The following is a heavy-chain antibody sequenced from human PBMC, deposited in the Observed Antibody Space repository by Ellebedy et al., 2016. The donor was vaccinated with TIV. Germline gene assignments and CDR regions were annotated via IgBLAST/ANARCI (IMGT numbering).Heavy chain of an antibody. CDR2: INPKSGGT. Sequence: AASVKVSCKASGYTFTDYYMHWVRQAPGQGLEWMGWINPKSGGTNYAQKFQGCVTMTRDTSISTAYMELCRLRSEDKAVYYCARDRYSSGWYRGYKWFDPWGQGTLVTVSS. CDR3: ARDRYSSGWYRGYKWFDP. CDR1: GYTFTDYY. V-gene: IGHV1-2*04. D-gene: IGHD6-19*01. J-gene: IGHJ5*02.